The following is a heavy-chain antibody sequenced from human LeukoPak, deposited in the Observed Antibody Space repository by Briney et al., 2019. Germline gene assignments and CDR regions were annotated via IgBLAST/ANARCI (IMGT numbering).Heavy chain of an antibody. Sequence: GGSLRLSCAASGFTFDDYIMLWVRQASGKGLEWVSLVSWDGDTTYYADSVKGRFTISRDNSKNSLYLQMNSLRTEDTALYYCAKARGLIGGALDIWGQGTMVTVSS. CDR3: AKARGLIGGALDI. J-gene: IGHJ3*02. CDR1: GFTFDDYI. CDR2: VSWDGDTT. V-gene: IGHV3-43*01. D-gene: IGHD3-22*01.